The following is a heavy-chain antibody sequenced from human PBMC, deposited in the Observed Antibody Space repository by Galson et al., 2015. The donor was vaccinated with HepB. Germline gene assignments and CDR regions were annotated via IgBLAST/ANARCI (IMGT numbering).Heavy chain of an antibody. V-gene: IGHV1-69*13. CDR1: GGTFSSYA. Sequence: SVKVSCKASGGTFSSYAISWVRQAPGQGLEWMEGIIPIFGTANYAQKFQGRVTITADESTSTAYMELSSLRSEDTAVYYCARDGRAAAGPYYYYGMDVWGQGTTVTVSS. CDR3: ARDGRAAAGPYYYYGMDV. D-gene: IGHD6-13*01. J-gene: IGHJ6*02. CDR2: IIPIFGTA.